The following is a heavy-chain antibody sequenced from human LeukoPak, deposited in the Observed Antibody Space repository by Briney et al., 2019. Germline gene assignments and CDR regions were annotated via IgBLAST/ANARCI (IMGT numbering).Heavy chain of an antibody. CDR3: ARELVVGPAEYFQD. CDR2: TNQDGSEK. Sequence: PGGSLRLSCVASGFTFRNYWMSWVRLAPGKELEWVANTNQDGSEKYYLDSVKGRFTISRDNAKNSLYLQMNSLRAEDTAVYYCARELVVGPAEYFQDWGQGTLVTVSS. J-gene: IGHJ1*01. CDR1: GFTFRNYW. D-gene: IGHD2-8*02. V-gene: IGHV3-7*01.